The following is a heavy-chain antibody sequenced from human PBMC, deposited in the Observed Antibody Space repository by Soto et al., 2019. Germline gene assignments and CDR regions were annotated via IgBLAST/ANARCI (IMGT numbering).Heavy chain of an antibody. J-gene: IGHJ4*02. CDR1: VFTFSSYA. CDR3: VRDGDGFDFDY. Sequence: GGSLRLSCAASVFTFSSYAMSWVRQAPGKGLEWVSRICRDGSGTYYADSVRGRFTMSRDNAKNTLYLQMNRLSAEDTALYYCVRDGDGFDFDYWGQGALVTVSS. D-gene: IGHD5-12*01. V-gene: IGHV3-23*03. CDR2: ICRDGSGT.